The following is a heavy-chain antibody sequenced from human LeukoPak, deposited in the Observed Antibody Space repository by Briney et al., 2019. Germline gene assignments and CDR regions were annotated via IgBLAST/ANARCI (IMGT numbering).Heavy chain of an antibody. D-gene: IGHD2-2*01. V-gene: IGHV3-30*02. J-gene: IGHJ4*02. CDR3: AKCKGRYCSSTRYLDY. CDR2: IRYDGSNK. CDR1: GFTFSCYG. Sequence: GGSLRLSCAASGFTFSCYGMHWVRQAPGKGLEWVAFIRYDGSNKYYADSVKGRFTISRDNSKNTLYLQMNSLRAEDTAVYYCAKCKGRYCSSTRYLDYWGQGTLVTVSS.